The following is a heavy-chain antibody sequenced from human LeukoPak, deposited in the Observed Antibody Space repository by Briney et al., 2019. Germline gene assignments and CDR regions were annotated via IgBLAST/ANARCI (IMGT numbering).Heavy chain of an antibody. CDR3: PKVLWHWLGIFAY. J-gene: IGHJ4*02. CDR2: ISGGGGST. CDR1: GFTFSSWA. Sequence: GGFLRLSCAACGFTFSSWAMRWVREARGGGLEWVSAISGGGGSTYYADSVEGRFIISRDNSKHQMYLQMNSLTAEDTAVYYCPKVLWHWLGIFAYWGQGTLVTASS. D-gene: IGHD6-19*01. V-gene: IGHV3-23*01.